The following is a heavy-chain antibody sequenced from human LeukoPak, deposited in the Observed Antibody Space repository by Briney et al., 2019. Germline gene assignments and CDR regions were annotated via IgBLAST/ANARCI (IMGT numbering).Heavy chain of an antibody. CDR1: GFTFSSYA. J-gene: IGHJ4*02. CDR2: LWNNGNSK. V-gene: IGHV3-33*06. CDR3: AKDQGGGNYRVYFGY. Sequence: GGSLRLSCVASGFTFSSYAFHWVRQAPGKGLEWVAILWNNGNSKYYGDSVKGRFTISRDNSENTVHLQMNSLRAEDSAVYYCAKDQGGGNYRVYFGYWGQGTLVTVSP. D-gene: IGHD1-26*01.